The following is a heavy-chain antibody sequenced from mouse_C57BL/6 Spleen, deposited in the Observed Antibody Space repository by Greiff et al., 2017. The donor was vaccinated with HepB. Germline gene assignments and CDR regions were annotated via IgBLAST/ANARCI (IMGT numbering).Heavy chain of an antibody. Sequence: DVQLQESGPGLVKPSQSLSLTCSVTGYSITSGYYWNWIRQFPGNKLEWMGYISYDGSNNYNPSLKNRISITRDTSKNPFFLKLNYVTTEDQATYYCARDGSSYVGYCDVWGTGTTVTVSS. CDR2: ISYDGSN. D-gene: IGHD1-1*01. CDR3: ARDGSSYVGYCDV. CDR1: GYSITSGYY. V-gene: IGHV3-6*01. J-gene: IGHJ1*03.